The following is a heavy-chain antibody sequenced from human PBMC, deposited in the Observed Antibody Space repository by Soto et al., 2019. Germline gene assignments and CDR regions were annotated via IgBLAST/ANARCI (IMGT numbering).Heavy chain of an antibody. CDR3: ARVKPAAPYYQYRDV. Sequence: QVQLQESGPGLVKPSETLSLTCTVSGVSISRYNWSWIRQPPGKGLEWIGYIHPTWSTTYTPSLQSRVTISLDTSKNQFSLKLSSVTAADTAIYYCARVKPAAPYYQYRDVWGEGTTVTVSS. V-gene: IGHV4-59*01. CDR2: IHPTWST. CDR1: GVSISRYN. J-gene: IGHJ6*03. D-gene: IGHD2-15*01.